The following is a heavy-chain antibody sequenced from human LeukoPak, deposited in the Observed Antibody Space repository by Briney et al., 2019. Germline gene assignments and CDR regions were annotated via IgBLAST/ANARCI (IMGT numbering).Heavy chain of an antibody. Sequence: GGSLRLSCAASGFTFSSYGMHWVRQAPGKGLEWVAFIRYDGSNKYYADSMKGRFTISRDNSKNTLYLQMNSLRAEDTAVYYCAKVGYTIFGVVSGAFDYWGQGTLVTVSS. CDR2: IRYDGSNK. D-gene: IGHD3-3*01. J-gene: IGHJ4*02. CDR1: GFTFSSYG. V-gene: IGHV3-30*02. CDR3: AKVGYTIFGVVSGAFDY.